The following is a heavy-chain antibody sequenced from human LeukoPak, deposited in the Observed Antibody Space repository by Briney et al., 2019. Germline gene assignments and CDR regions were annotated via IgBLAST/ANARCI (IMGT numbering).Heavy chain of an antibody. CDR3: ASVVVDRRAFDI. J-gene: IGHJ3*02. CDR1: GDSVISGDYR. Sequence: PSETLSLTCTVSGDSVISGDYRWTWIRQPPGKGLEWIGYTYFTGSTYFNPSLKRRVAISIDTSKNQFSLKLSSVTAADTAVYYCASVVVDRRAFDIWGQGTMVTVSS. CDR2: TYFTGST. D-gene: IGHD2-2*01. V-gene: IGHV4-30-4*01.